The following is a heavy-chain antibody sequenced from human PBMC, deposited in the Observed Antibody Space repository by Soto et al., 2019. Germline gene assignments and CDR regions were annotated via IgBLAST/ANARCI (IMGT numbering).Heavy chain of an antibody. CDR3: ARWNYLDY. Sequence: EVQLLESGGGLVQPGGSLRLSCAASGFSFSSYAMSWVRQAPGKGLEWVSTISGSDGKTFYADSVKGRFSISRDTSDNTLYLQMSSLRADDTAIYYCARWNYLDYWGQGARVTVSS. CDR1: GFSFSSYA. D-gene: IGHD2-15*01. J-gene: IGHJ4*02. CDR2: ISGSDGKT. V-gene: IGHV3-23*01.